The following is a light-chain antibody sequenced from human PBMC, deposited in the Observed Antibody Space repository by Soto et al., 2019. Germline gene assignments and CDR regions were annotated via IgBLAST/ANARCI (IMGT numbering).Light chain of an antibody. Sequence: DIVMTQTPLSLSVAPGQPSSISCKSSQRLLHITGETFLFWDLQKPGQSPQLLIYEVSTRVSGVPDRFSGSGSGTDFTLEISRVETDDVGIYYCMQSTQLPPTFGQGTRLENK. J-gene: IGKJ5*01. V-gene: IGKV2D-29*02. CDR2: EVS. CDR3: MQSTQLPPT. CDR1: QRLLHITGETF.